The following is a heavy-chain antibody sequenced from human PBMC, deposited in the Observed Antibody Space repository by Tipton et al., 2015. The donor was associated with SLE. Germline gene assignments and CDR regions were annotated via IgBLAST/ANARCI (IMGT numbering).Heavy chain of an antibody. D-gene: IGHD3-22*01. CDR3: AREDESSGYYRGGFDY. CDR2: INPSGGST. J-gene: IGHJ4*02. V-gene: IGHV1-46*01. CDR1: GYTFTSYY. Sequence: QLVQSGAEVKKPGASVKVSCKASGYTFTSYYMHWVRQAPGQGLEWMGIINPSGGSTSCAQKFQGRVTMTRDTSTSTVYMELSSLRSEDTAVYYCAREDESSGYYRGGFDYWGQGTRVTVSS.